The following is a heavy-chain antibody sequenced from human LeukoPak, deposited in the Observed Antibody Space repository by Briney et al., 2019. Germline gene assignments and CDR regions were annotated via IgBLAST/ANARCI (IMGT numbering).Heavy chain of an antibody. CDR3: ARGRYSSRSGGYYFDI. CDR2: IKKDGIEK. Sequence: GGSLRAFCVVSGFTLSSDWMSWVRQAPGKGLEWVANIKKDGIEKYYVESVKGRFTISRDNAKNSLSLQMNSLRAEDTAVYYCARGRYSSRSGGYYFDIWGQGTLVTVSS. CDR1: GFTLSSDW. V-gene: IGHV3-7*01. J-gene: IGHJ4*02. D-gene: IGHD2-2*01.